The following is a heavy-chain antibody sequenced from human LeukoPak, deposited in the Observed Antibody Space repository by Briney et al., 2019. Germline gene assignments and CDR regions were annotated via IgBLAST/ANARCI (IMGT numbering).Heavy chain of an antibody. J-gene: IGHJ6*04. CDR2: IIPIFGTA. V-gene: IGHV1-69*06. Sequence: APVKLCCTASEATVTSYAISWVRQAPGQGGEGRGGIIPIFGTANYAQKFQGRVTITADKSTSTAYMELSSLRSEDTAVYYCARDLARGVRGVGGMDVWGKGTTVTVSS. D-gene: IGHD3-10*01. CDR1: EATVTSYA. CDR3: ARDLARGVRGVGGMDV.